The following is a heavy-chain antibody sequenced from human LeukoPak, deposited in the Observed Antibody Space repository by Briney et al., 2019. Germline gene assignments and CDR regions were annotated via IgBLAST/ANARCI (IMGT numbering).Heavy chain of an antibody. Sequence: PSETLSVTCTVSGGSISSYYWSWIRQPPGKGLEWIGYIYYSGSTNYNPSLKSRVTISVDTSKNQFSLKLSSVTAADTAVYYCASGLSSIAARRGYYYYGMDVWGQGTTVTVSS. CDR1: GGSISSYY. D-gene: IGHD6-6*01. CDR2: IYYSGST. V-gene: IGHV4-59*01. J-gene: IGHJ6*02. CDR3: ASGLSSIAARRGYYYYGMDV.